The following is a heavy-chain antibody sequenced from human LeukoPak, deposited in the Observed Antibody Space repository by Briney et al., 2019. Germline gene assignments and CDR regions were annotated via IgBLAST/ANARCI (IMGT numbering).Heavy chain of an antibody. CDR1: GYSFTSYW. CDR3: ARRTPDYGHRALDAFDI. Sequence: GESLKISCKGSGYSFTSYWIGWVRQMPGRGLEWMGIIYPGDSDTRYSPSFQGQVTISAVKSISTAYLQWSSLKASDTAMYYCARRTPDYGHRALDAFDIWGQGTMVTVSS. V-gene: IGHV5-51*01. CDR2: IYPGDSDT. J-gene: IGHJ3*02. D-gene: IGHD4-17*01.